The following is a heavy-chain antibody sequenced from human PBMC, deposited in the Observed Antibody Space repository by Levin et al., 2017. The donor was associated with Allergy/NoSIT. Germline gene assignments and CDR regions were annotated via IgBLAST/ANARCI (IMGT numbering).Heavy chain of an antibody. CDR1: GGSISSYY. Sequence: SETLSLTCTVSGGSISSYYWSWIRQPPGKGLEWIGYIYYSGSTNYNPSLKSRVTISVDTSKNQFSLKLSSVTAADTAVYYCARDALGLYGSSWYERAFEGWFDPWGQGTLVTVSS. J-gene: IGHJ5*02. CDR2: IYYSGST. CDR3: ARDALGLYGSSWYERAFEGWFDP. D-gene: IGHD6-13*01. V-gene: IGHV4-59*01.